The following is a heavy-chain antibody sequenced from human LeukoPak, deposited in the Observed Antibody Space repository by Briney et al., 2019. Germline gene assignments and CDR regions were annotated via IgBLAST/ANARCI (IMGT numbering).Heavy chain of an antibody. D-gene: IGHD3-3*01. V-gene: IGHV4-59*08. CDR1: GGSFSGYY. CDR2: IYYSGST. Sequence: SETLSLTCAVYGGSFSGYYWSWIRQPPGKGLEWIGYIYYSGSTNYNPSLKSRVTISVDTSKNQFSLKLSSVTAADTAVYYCAGEWYYYYGMDVWGQGTTATVSS. J-gene: IGHJ6*02. CDR3: AGEWYYYYGMDV.